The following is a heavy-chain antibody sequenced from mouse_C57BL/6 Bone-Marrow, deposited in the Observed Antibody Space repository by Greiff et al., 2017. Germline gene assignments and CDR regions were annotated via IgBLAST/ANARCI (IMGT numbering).Heavy chain of an antibody. D-gene: IGHD1-1*01. CDR3: ARHVITTVVATRYFDV. CDR1: GFTFSDYY. CDR2: ISNGGGST. V-gene: IGHV5-12*01. J-gene: IGHJ1*03. Sequence: EVKLVESGGGLVQPGGSLKLSCAASGFTFSDYYMYWVRQTPEKRLEWVAYISNGGGSTYYPDTVKGRFTISRDNAKNTLYLQMSRLKSEDTAMYYCARHVITTVVATRYFDVWGTGTTVTVSS.